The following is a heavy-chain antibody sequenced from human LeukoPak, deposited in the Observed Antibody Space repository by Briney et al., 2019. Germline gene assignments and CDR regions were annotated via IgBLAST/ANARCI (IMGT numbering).Heavy chain of an antibody. CDR1: GGTFSSYA. CDR2: IIPIFGTA. CDR3: ARGIVVVPAPDGFDP. D-gene: IGHD2-2*01. V-gene: IGHV1-69*05. Sequence: SVKVSCKAAGGTFSSYAISWVRQAPGQGLEWMGGIIPIFGTANYAQKLQGRVTMTTDTSTSTAYMELRSLRSDDTAVYYCARGIVVVPAPDGFDPWGQGTLVTVSS. J-gene: IGHJ5*02.